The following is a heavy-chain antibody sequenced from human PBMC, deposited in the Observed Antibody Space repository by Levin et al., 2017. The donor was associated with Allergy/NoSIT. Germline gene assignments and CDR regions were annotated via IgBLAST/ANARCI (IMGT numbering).Heavy chain of an antibody. Sequence: KISCKASGGTFSSYAISWVRQAPGQGLEWMGGIIPIFGTANYAQKFQGRVTITADESTSTAYMELSSLRSEDTAVYYCARAVAARPGYYYYYGMDVWGQGTTVTVSS. CDR2: IIPIFGTA. J-gene: IGHJ6*02. CDR3: ARAVAARPGYYYYYGMDV. V-gene: IGHV1-69*01. CDR1: GGTFSSYA. D-gene: IGHD6-6*01.